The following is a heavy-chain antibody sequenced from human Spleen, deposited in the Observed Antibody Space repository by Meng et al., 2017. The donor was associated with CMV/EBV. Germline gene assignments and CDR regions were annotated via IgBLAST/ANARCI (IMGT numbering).Heavy chain of an antibody. CDR1: PRCVL. CDR2: IYWDDDH. Sequence: PRCVLVCLVRPPPGEALGWLALIYWDDDHRYSPSLKNRLTITKDTSKNQVVLTMTNMDPVDTATYYCAHSPYDYIWGNYRRNWFVSWGQRTLVTVSS. D-gene: IGHD3-16*02. V-gene: IGHV2-5*02. CDR3: AHSPYDYIWGNYRRNWFVS. J-gene: IGHJ5*01.